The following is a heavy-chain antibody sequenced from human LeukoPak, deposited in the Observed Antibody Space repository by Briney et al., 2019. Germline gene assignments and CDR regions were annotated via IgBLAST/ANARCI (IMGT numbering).Heavy chain of an antibody. CDR1: RFTLSNYW. Sequence: GGSLRLSCAASRFTLSNYWMSWVCQAPGKGLEWVANIKQDGSETYYVDSVKGRFTISRDNAKNSLSLQMNSLRAEDTAVYYCARQRGSGCLDYWGQGTLVTVPS. CDR2: IKQDGSET. J-gene: IGHJ4*02. D-gene: IGHD6-19*01. V-gene: IGHV3-7*01. CDR3: ARQRGSGCLDY.